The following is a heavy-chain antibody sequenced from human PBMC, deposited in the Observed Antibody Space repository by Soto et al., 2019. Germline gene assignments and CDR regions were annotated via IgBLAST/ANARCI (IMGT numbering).Heavy chain of an antibody. D-gene: IGHD2-2*01. CDR1: GFTFSTYW. V-gene: IGHV3-74*01. CDR2: INSDGSST. CDR3: VTVNTRGARYFDL. Sequence: EVQLVESGGGLVQPGGSLRLSCAASGFTFSTYWMHWVRQAPGKGLVWVSVINSDGSSTTYADSVKGRFTISRDNAKNTLYLEVNSLRAEDTAMYYCVTVNTRGARYFDLWGRGSLVTVSS. J-gene: IGHJ2*01.